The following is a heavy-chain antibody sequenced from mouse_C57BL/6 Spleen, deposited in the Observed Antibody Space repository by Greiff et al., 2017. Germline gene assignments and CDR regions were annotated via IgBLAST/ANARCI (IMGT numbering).Heavy chain of an antibody. D-gene: IGHD1-1*02. Sequence: QVQLQQSGPELVKPGASVKISCKASGYAFSSSWMNWVKQRPGKGLEWIGRIYPGDGDTNYNGKFKGKATLTADKSSSTAYMQLSSLTSEDSAVYCCARGRSDGGPWFAYWGQGTLVTVSA. CDR2: IYPGDGDT. J-gene: IGHJ3*01. CDR1: GYAFSSSW. V-gene: IGHV1-82*01. CDR3: ARGRSDGGPWFAY.